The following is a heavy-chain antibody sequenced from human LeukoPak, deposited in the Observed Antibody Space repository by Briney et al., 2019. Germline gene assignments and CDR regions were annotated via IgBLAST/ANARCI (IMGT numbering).Heavy chain of an antibody. V-gene: IGHV3-23*01. CDR3: AREPRTKTTVTTRGNLDY. D-gene: IGHD4-17*01. CDR1: GFTFSSYA. J-gene: IGHJ4*02. Sequence: GGSLRLSCAASGFTFSSYAMSWVRQAPGKGLEWVSAISGSGGSTYYADSVKGRFTISRDNSKNTLYLQMNSLRAEDTAVYYCAREPRTKTTVTTRGNLDYWGQGTLVTVSS. CDR2: ISGSGGST.